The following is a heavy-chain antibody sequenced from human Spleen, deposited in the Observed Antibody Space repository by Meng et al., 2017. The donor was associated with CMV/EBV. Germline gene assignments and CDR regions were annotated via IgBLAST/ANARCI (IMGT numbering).Heavy chain of an antibody. V-gene: IGHV3-30*02. J-gene: IGHJ4*02. CDR2: IRYDGSNK. D-gene: IGHD3-10*01. Sequence: GESLKISCAASGFTFSSYGMHWVRQAPGKGLEWVAFIRYDGSNKYYADSVKGRFTISRDNSKNTLYLQMNSLRVEDTAVYYCARDKYYYDSGSYDDWWGQGTLVTVSS. CDR3: ARDKYYYDSGSYDDW. CDR1: GFTFSSYG.